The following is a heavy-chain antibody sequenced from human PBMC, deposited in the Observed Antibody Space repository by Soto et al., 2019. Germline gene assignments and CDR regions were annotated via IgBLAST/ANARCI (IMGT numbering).Heavy chain of an antibody. CDR1: GFTFSSYA. J-gene: IGHJ6*03. Sequence: GGSLRLSCAASGFTFSSYAMSWVRQAPGKGLEWVSAISGSGGSTYYADSVKGRFTISRDNSKNTLYLQMNSLRAEDTAVYYYAKDGCTNVVCYARIVLDYYMEVWGKGTRGTVSS. D-gene: IGHD2-8*01. CDR3: AKDGCTNVVCYARIVLDYYMEV. CDR2: ISGSGGST. V-gene: IGHV3-23*01.